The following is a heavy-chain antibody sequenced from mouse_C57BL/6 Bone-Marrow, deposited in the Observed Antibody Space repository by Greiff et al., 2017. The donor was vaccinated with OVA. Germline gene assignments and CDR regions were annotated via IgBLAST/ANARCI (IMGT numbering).Heavy chain of an antibody. J-gene: IGHJ1*03. CDR2: ITPSSGYT. D-gene: IGHD1-1*01. Sequence: QVQLKQSGAELARPGASVKMSCKASGYTFTSYTMHWVKQRPGQGLEWIGYITPSSGYTKYNQKFKDKATLTADKSSSTAYMQLSSLTSEDSAVYYCARSFITTVVYWYFDVWGTGTTVTVSS. CDR1: GYTFTSYT. V-gene: IGHV1-4*01. CDR3: ARSFITTVVYWYFDV.